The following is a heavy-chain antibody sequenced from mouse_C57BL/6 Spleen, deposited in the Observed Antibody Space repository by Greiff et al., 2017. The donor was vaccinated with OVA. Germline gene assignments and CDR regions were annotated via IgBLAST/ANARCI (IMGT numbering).Heavy chain of an antibody. J-gene: IGHJ2*01. V-gene: IGHV5-16*01. CDR2: INYDGSST. Sequence: EVMLVESEGGLVQPGSSMKLSCTASGFTFSDYYMAWVRQVPEKGLEWVANINYDGSSTYYLDSLKSRFIISRDNAKNILYLQMSSLKSEDTATYYCARYGYDGDVYYFDYWGQGTTLTVSS. D-gene: IGHD2-2*01. CDR3: ARYGYDGDVYYFDY. CDR1: GFTFSDYY.